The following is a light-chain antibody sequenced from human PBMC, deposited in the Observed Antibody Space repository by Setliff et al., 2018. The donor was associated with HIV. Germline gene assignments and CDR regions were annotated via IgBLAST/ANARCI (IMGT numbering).Light chain of an antibody. Sequence: QSALTQPRSVSGSPGQSVTISCTGTSSDVGTYNYVSWYQEHPGKAPKLIVYDVTKRPSGVPDRFSGSKSGDTASLTISGLQSEDEADYYCCSYAASNTYIFGTGTKVTVL. J-gene: IGLJ1*01. V-gene: IGLV2-11*01. CDR3: CSYAASNTYI. CDR1: SSDVGTYNY. CDR2: DVT.